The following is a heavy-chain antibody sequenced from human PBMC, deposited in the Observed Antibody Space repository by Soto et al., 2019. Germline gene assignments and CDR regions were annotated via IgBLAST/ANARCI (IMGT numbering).Heavy chain of an antibody. Sequence: GASVRVSCKAPGYTFTTHHVQWIRQAPGQGLEWMGIINPSDGSTSYAQMFQGRVTVTRDTSTTTVYMEVRSLKSEDTGVYYCARDSAGATDYWGQGTLVTVSS. V-gene: IGHV1-46*01. CDR2: INPSDGST. CDR3: ARDSAGATDY. CDR1: GYTFTTHH. D-gene: IGHD1-26*01. J-gene: IGHJ4*02.